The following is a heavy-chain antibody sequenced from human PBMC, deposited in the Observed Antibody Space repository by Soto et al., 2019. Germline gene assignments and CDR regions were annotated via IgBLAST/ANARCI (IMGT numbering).Heavy chain of an antibody. D-gene: IGHD5-12*01. CDR3: TRLVQREATNVALRWDYFDC. Sequence: PGGSLRLSXAASGFTFTRYEMHWVRQAPGKGLEWLSHISSSGGTIYYADSVKDRFTISRDNAKNSLFLQMNRLRADDTAVYYCTRLVQREATNVALRWDYFDCWGQGTLVTVSS. CDR1: GFTFTRYE. CDR2: ISSSGGTI. V-gene: IGHV3-48*03. J-gene: IGHJ4*02.